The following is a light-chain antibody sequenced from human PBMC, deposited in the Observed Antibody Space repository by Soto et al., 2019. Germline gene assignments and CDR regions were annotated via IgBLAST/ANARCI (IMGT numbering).Light chain of an antibody. CDR3: SSYTSSRTHVV. CDR2: DVS. V-gene: IGLV2-14*03. J-gene: IGLJ2*01. CDR1: SADVGGYNL. Sequence: QSALTQPASVSGSPGQSITISCTGTSADVGGYNLVSWYQHHPGKAPKLMIYDVSNRPSGVSNRFSGSKSGNTASLTISGLQAEDEADYYCSSYTSSRTHVVFGGGTKLTVL.